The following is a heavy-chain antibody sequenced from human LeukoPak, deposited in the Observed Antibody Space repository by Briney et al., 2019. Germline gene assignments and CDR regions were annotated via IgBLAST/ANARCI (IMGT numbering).Heavy chain of an antibody. D-gene: IGHD1-1*01. CDR3: ARPVETGTTGYYYGMDV. Sequence: GASVKVSCKASGYTFTSYGISWVRQAPGQGLEWMGWISAYNGNTNYAQKLQDRVTMTTDTSTSTAYMELRSLRSDDTAVYYCARPVETGTTGYYYGMDVWGQGTTVTVSS. CDR2: ISAYNGNT. J-gene: IGHJ6*02. V-gene: IGHV1-18*01. CDR1: GYTFTSYG.